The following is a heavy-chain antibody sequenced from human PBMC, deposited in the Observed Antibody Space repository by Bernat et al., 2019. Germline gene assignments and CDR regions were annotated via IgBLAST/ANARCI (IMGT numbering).Heavy chain of an antibody. V-gene: IGHV3-23*04. D-gene: IGHD4-17*01. J-gene: IGHJ4*02. CDR1: GFTFSSFA. Sequence: EVQLVESGGGLVQPGGSLRLSCAASGFTFSSFAMTWVRQAPGKGLEWVSAISGSDGSTYYADSVKGRFTISRDNSENTLYLKMNSLRAEDTAVYYCAKDTPISDYPLGYFDYWGQGTLVTVSS. CDR3: AKDTPISDYPLGYFDY. CDR2: ISGSDGST.